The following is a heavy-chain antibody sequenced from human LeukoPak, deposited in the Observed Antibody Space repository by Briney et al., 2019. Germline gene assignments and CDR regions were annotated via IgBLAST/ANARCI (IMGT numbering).Heavy chain of an antibody. CDR3: AKSLDPPPWLQLVY. CDR1: RGTFSSYA. D-gene: IGHD5-24*01. V-gene: IGHV1-69*06. Sequence: AASVKVSCKASRGTFSSYAISWVRQAPGQGLEWMGGIIPIFGTANYAQKFQGRVTITADKSTSTAYMELSSLRSEDTAVYYCAKSLDPPPWLQLVYWGQGTLVTVSS. J-gene: IGHJ4*02. CDR2: IIPIFGTA.